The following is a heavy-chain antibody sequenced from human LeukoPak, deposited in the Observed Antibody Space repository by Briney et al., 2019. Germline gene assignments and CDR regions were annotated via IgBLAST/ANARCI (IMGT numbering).Heavy chain of an antibody. D-gene: IGHD3-3*01. CDR1: GMIFSSYE. Sequence: PGGSLRLSCTASGMIFSSYEMFWVRQAPGKGLQWISYISSSGNTRKYADSVKGRFTISRDNAKKSLQLEMSGLRGDDSAIYYCASAMLASDCSGYYTSDYLEHWGQGTLVSVSS. J-gene: IGHJ4*02. CDR3: ASAMLASDCSGYYTSDYLEH. V-gene: IGHV3-48*03. CDR2: ISSSGNTR.